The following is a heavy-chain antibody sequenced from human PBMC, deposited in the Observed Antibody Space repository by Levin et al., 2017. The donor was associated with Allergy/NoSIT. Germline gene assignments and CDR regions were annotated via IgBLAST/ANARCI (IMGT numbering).Heavy chain of an antibody. D-gene: IGHD6-13*01. CDR2: IWYDGSNK. V-gene: IGHV3-33*01. J-gene: IGHJ6*03. CDR1: GFTFSSFG. CDR3: ARGAADGTYHYYYCMDV. Sequence: PGGSLRLSCAASGFTFSSFGIHWVRQAPGKGLEWVALIWYDGSNKYYADSVKGRFTISRDNPKNTLYLQVNSLRAEDTALYYCARGAADGTYHYYYCMDVWGKGTTVTAS.